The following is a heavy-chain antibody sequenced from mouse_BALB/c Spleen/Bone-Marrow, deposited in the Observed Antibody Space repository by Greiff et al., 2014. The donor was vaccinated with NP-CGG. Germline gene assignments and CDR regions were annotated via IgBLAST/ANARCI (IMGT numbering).Heavy chain of an antibody. CDR2: IWADGST. J-gene: IGHJ4*01. CDR1: GFSLTSYG. V-gene: IGHV2-9*02. CDR3: ARITTATGAMDY. Sequence: QVQLQQSGPGLVAPSQSLSITCTVSGFSLTSYGVHWVRQPPGKGLEWLGVIWADGSTNYNSALMSRLSIRKDKSKSQVFLKMNSLQTDDTAMYYCARITTATGAMDYWGQGTSVTVSS. D-gene: IGHD1-2*01.